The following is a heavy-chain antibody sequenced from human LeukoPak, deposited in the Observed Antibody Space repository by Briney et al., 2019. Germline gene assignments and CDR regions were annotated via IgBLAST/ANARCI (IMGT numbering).Heavy chain of an antibody. D-gene: IGHD1-1*01. CDR3: ARKPRTGKTPPQNWFDP. CDR1: GYTFTGYY. Sequence: ASVTVSCKASGYTFTGYYMHWVRQAPGQGLEWMGRINPNSGSTDYAQKFRGRGTMTRDTSISTAYIERSRLRSDDTAVYYWARKPRTGKTPPQNWFDPWGQGPLVTVSS. V-gene: IGHV1-2*06. CDR2: INPNSGST. J-gene: IGHJ5*02.